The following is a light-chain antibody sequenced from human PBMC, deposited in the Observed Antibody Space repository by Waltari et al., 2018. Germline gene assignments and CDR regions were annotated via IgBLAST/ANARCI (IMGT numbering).Light chain of an antibody. J-gene: IGKJ1*01. CDR1: LGISRW. V-gene: IGKV1-12*01. CDR3: LQANSFPWT. CDR2: PSS. Sequence: DIQMTQSPSPVSASVGDIVTITCRASLGISRWVAWYQQKPGKAPKLLIFPSSSLRSGVPSRFSGSGSGTDFTLTISSLQPEDFATYYCLQANSFPWTFGQGTKVDIK.